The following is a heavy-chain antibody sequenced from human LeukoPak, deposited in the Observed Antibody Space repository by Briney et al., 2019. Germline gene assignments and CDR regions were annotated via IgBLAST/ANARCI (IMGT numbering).Heavy chain of an antibody. CDR1: GFTLNDHW. J-gene: IGHJ5*01. D-gene: IGHD2-15*01. CDR3: VRAPQYGSGLRWFDS. V-gene: IGHV3-74*01. CDR2: LNTDGRIT. Sequence: ARSLRLACLASGFTLNDHWTDCDRHAPGKGLVWVSRLNTDGRITTYTDSVEGRFTIPTNTATNTPYLQMASLRAEDTAISYCVRAPQYGSGLRWFDSWGQGTLVTVSS.